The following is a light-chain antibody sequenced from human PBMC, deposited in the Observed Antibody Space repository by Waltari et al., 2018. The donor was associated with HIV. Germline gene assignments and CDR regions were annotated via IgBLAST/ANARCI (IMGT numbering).Light chain of an antibody. J-gene: IGKJ2*01. Sequence: IVLTQSPGTLSLSPGDRATLPCRASQSLTNTFLAWYQQKPGQAPRLVMSGVSKRATGIPDRFSGRGSGTDFTLTISRLEPEDFAVYYCQQYGSPTYTFGQGTTVEIK. CDR3: QQYGSPTYT. CDR1: QSLTNTF. CDR2: GVS. V-gene: IGKV3-20*01.